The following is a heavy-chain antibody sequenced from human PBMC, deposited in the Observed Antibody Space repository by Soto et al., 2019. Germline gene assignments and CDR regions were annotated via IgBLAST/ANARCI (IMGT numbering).Heavy chain of an antibody. CDR1: GFTFSSYA. J-gene: IGHJ4*02. CDR2: ISGSGGST. CDR3: AKAREDYDILTGYY. D-gene: IGHD3-9*01. V-gene: IGHV3-23*01. Sequence: GGSLRLSCAASGFTFSSYAMSWVRQAPGKGLEWVSAISGSGGSTYYADSVKGRFTISRDNSKNTLYLQMNSLRAEDTAVYYCAKAREDYDILTGYYWGQGTLVTVSS.